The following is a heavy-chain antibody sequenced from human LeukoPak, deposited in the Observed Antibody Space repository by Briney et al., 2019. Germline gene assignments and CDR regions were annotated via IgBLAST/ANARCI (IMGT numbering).Heavy chain of an antibody. Sequence: PSETLSLTCTVSGGSISSGDYYWSWIRQPPGKGLEWIGYIYYSGSTYYNPSLKSRVTISVDTSKNQFSLKLSSVTAADTAVYYCARQHSSGYYYAPNWGQGTLVTVSS. CDR2: IYYSGST. CDR3: ARQHSSGYYYAPN. V-gene: IGHV4-30-4*08. D-gene: IGHD3-22*01. J-gene: IGHJ4*02. CDR1: GGSISSGDYY.